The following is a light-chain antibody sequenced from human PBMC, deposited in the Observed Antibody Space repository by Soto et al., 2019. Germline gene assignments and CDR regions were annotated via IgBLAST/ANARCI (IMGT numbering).Light chain of an antibody. CDR3: QQYGSSPWT. J-gene: IGKJ1*01. V-gene: IGKV3-20*01. CDR2: GVS. Sequence: VVLTQSPGTLSLSPGERVTLSCRASQSVSSTYLAWYQQKPGQAPRLLIYGVSSRATGIPDRFSGSGSGTDFTLTISRLEPEDFAVYYCQQYGSSPWTFGQGTKVDIK. CDR1: QSVSSTY.